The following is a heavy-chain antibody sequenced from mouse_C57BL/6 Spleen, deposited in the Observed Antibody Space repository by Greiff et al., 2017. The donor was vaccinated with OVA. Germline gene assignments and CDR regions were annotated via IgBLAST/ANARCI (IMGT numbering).Heavy chain of an antibody. J-gene: IGHJ1*03. CDR1: GYTFTSYW. Sequence: QVQLQQPGAELVQPGASVKMSCKASGYTFTSYWITWVQQRPGHGLEWIGAIYPGSGSTNYNEKFKSKATLTVDTSSSTAYMQRSSLTYEDCAVYNGARDGNYYGSTDWYFDVWGTGTTVTVSS. CDR2: IYPGSGST. V-gene: IGHV1-55*01. D-gene: IGHD1-1*01. CDR3: ARDGNYYGSTDWYFDV.